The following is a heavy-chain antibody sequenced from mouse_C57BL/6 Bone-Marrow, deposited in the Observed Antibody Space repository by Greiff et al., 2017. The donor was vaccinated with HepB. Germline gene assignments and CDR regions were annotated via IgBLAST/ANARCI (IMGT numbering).Heavy chain of an antibody. Sequence: EVTLMESGTVLARPGASVKMSCKTSGYTFTSYWMHWVKQRPGQGLEWIGAIYPGNSDTSYNQKFKGKAKLTAVTSASTAYMELSSLTNEDSAVYYCTREEAGTGAMDYWGQGTSVTVSS. CDR1: GYTFTSYW. J-gene: IGHJ4*01. V-gene: IGHV1-5*01. D-gene: IGHD4-1*01. CDR3: TREEAGTGAMDY. CDR2: IYPGNSDT.